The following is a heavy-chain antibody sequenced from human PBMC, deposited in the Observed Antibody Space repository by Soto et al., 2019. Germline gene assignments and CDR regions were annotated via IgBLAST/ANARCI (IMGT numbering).Heavy chain of an antibody. CDR2: IYSTGST. Sequence: SETLSLTCAVSGGSINTYYWSWIRQPPGKGLEWIGYIYSTGSTNNNPSLKSRVTLSVDTSKNQFSLKLSSLTTADTAMYYCARMSPRSQPHYFDSWGQGTLVTVSS. V-gene: IGHV4-59*01. J-gene: IGHJ4*02. CDR1: GGSINTYY. CDR3: ARMSPRSQPHYFDS.